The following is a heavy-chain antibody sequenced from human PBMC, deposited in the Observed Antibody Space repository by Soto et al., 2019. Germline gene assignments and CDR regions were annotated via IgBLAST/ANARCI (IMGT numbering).Heavy chain of an antibody. CDR2: IRSKANGGTT. Sequence: PGGSLRLSCAASGFTFSNVWMNWVRQAPGKGLEWVGRIRSKANGGTTDNAAPVKGRFTISRDDSKNTLYLQMNSLKTEDTAVYYCTTEDQNTYYYDSSGPSTRGMDVLGQGTTVTVSS. CDR3: TTEDQNTYYYDSSGPSTRGMDV. D-gene: IGHD3-22*01. J-gene: IGHJ6*02. V-gene: IGHV3-15*07. CDR1: GFTFSNVW.